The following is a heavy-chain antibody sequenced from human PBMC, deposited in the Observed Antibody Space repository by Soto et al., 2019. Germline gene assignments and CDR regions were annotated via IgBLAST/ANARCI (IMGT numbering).Heavy chain of an antibody. V-gene: IGHV1-3*01. CDR3: ARGSFYNSSGYYLTDWFDP. J-gene: IGHJ5*02. CDR2: INAGNGNT. Sequence: ASVKVSCQASGYTFTSYAMHWVRQAPGQRLEWMGWINAGNGNTKYSQKFQGRVTITRDTSASTAYMELSSLRSEDTAVYYCARGSFYNSSGYYLTDWFDPWGQGTLVTVSS. D-gene: IGHD3-22*01. CDR1: GYTFTSYA.